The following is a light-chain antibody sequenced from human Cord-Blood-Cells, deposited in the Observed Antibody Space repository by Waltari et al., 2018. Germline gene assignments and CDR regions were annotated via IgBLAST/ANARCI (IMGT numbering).Light chain of an antibody. Sequence: EIVMTQSPATLSVSPGERATLSCRASQSVSSNLAWYQQKPGQAPRLLIYGASTRATGIPARFSCSGSGTEFTLTISSLQSEDFVVYYCQQYNNWPPYTFGQGTKLEIK. V-gene: IGKV3-15*01. J-gene: IGKJ2*01. CDR3: QQYNNWPPYT. CDR2: GAS. CDR1: QSVSSN.